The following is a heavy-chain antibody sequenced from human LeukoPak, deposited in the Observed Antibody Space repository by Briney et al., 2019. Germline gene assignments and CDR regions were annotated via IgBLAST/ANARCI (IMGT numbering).Heavy chain of an antibody. J-gene: IGHJ4*02. V-gene: IGHV3-7*01. CDR3: ARDRGAAAGLFDY. D-gene: IGHD6-13*01. CDR1: GFTFSSYW. Sequence: GGSLRLSCAASGFTFSSYWMSWVRQAPGKGLEWVANIKQDGSEKYYVDSVKGRFTISRDNAKNSLYLQMNSLRAEDTAVYYCARDRGAAAGLFDYWGQGTLVTVSS. CDR2: IKQDGSEK.